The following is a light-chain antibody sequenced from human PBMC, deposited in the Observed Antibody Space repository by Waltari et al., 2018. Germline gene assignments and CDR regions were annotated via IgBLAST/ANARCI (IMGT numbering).Light chain of an antibody. CDR3: QQSYSTPMYT. J-gene: IGKJ2*01. CDR1: QSISSY. CDR2: AAS. Sequence: DIQMTQSPSSLSASVGDRVTITCRASQSISSYLNWYQQKPGKAPKLLIYAASSLQSGVPSRFSGSGSGTDFTLTISSLQPEDFATYYCQQSYSTPMYTFGKANRLKF. V-gene: IGKV1-39*01.